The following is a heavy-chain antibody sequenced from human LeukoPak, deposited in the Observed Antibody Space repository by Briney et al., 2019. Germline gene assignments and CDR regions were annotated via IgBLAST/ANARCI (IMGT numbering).Heavy chain of an antibody. D-gene: IGHD1-26*01. CDR3: ARGGVGGVSYNNWFDP. V-gene: IGHV4-4*07. Sequence: PSETLSLTCTVSGDSISSYCWSWIRQPAGKGLEWIGRICTSGNTKYNPSLTSRVTILIDKSQNQFSLKLTFVTAADTAVYYCARGGVGGVSYNNWFDPWGQGTLVTVSS. J-gene: IGHJ5*02. CDR1: GDSISSYC. CDR2: ICTSGNT.